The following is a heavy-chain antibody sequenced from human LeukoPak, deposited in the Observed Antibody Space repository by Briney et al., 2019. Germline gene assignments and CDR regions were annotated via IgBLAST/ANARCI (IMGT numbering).Heavy chain of an antibody. CDR1: GGTFSSYA. J-gene: IGHJ4*02. CDR2: ISAYNGNT. D-gene: IGHD3-10*01. CDR3: ARDLWFGELSHDY. V-gene: IGHV1-18*01. Sequence: ASVKVSCKASGGTFSSYAISWVRQAPGQGLEWMGWISAYNGNTNYAQKLQGRVTMTTDTSTSTAYMELRSLRSDDTAVYYCARDLWFGELSHDYWGQGTLVTVSS.